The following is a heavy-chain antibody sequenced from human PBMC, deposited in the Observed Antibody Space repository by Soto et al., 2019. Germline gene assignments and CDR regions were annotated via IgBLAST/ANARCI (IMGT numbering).Heavy chain of an antibody. CDR2: IKSKTDGGTT. CDR1: GFTFSNAW. J-gene: IGHJ4*02. Sequence: EVQLVESGGGLVKPGGSLRLSCAASGFTFSNAWMSWVRQAPGKGLEWVGRIKSKTDGGTTDYAAPVKGRFTISRDDSKNTLYLQMNSLKTEDTAVYYCTTGYCSGGSCYHFDYWGQGTLVTVSS. D-gene: IGHD2-15*01. V-gene: IGHV3-15*01. CDR3: TTGYCSGGSCYHFDY.